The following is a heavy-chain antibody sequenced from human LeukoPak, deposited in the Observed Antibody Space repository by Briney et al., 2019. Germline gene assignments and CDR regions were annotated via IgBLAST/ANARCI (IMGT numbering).Heavy chain of an antibody. Sequence: GASVKVSCKASGYTFTGYYMHWVRQAPGQGLEWMGWINPNSGGTNYAQKFQGRVTMTRDTSISTAYMELSRLRSDDTAVYYCARVHYYDSSGYDDAFDIWGQGTMVTVSS. CDR2: INPNSGGT. CDR1: GYTFTGYY. CDR3: ARVHYYDSSGYDDAFDI. J-gene: IGHJ3*02. D-gene: IGHD3-22*01. V-gene: IGHV1-2*02.